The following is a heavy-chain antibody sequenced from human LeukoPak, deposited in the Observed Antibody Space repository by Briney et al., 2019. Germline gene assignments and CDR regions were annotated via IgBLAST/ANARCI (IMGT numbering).Heavy chain of an antibody. Sequence: GGSLRLSCAASGFTFSSYSMTWVRQAPGKGLEWVSSISSSSSYIYYADSVKGRFTISRDNAKNSLYLQMNSLRAEDTAVYYCVRGGPYSSSWYFDYWGQGTLVTVSS. D-gene: IGHD6-13*01. CDR1: GFTFSSYS. CDR2: ISSSSSYI. J-gene: IGHJ4*02. CDR3: VRGGPYSSSWYFDY. V-gene: IGHV3-21*01.